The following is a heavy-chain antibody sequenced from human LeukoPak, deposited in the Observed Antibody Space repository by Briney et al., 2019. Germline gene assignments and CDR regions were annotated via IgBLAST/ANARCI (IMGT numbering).Heavy chain of an antibody. Sequence: GASVKVSFKASGYTFTNYDINWVRQATGQGLQWLGWMNPNNDDTDYAPKFQDRVTLTWNTSINTAYMELSSLRSEDTAVYYCARAVHDYDSDGYYFGYYFDSWGQGTLVTVSS. CDR3: ARAVHDYDSDGYYFGYYFDS. CDR1: GYTFTNYD. V-gene: IGHV1-8*01. CDR2: MNPNNDDT. J-gene: IGHJ4*02. D-gene: IGHD3-22*01.